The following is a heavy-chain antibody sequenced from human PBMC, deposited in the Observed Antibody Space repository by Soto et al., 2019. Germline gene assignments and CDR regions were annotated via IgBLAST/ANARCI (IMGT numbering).Heavy chain of an antibody. Sequence: EVQLLESGGGLVQPGGSLRLSCAASGFTFSSYAMSWVRQAPGKGLEWVSAISGSGGSTYYADSVKGRFTISRDNSKNTLYLQMNSLRAEDTAVYYCAKDCPDIVVVVAAIFPYGMDVWGQGTTVTVSS. V-gene: IGHV3-23*01. J-gene: IGHJ6*02. CDR1: GFTFSSYA. CDR2: ISGSGGST. CDR3: AKDCPDIVVVVAAIFPYGMDV. D-gene: IGHD2-15*01.